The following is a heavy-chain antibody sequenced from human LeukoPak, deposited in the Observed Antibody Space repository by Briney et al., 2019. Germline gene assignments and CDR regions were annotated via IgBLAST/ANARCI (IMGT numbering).Heavy chain of an antibody. CDR2: IWYDRSNE. D-gene: IGHD3-10*02. Sequence: GRSLRLSCAASGFTFSNSGMHWVRQAPGKGLEWVAVIWYDRSNEYYADAVKGRFIISRDNSKNTVHLQMNSLRVEDTSVYYCAREISMFVNAFDLWGQGTLVAVSS. CDR3: AREISMFVNAFDL. J-gene: IGHJ3*01. V-gene: IGHV3-33*01. CDR1: GFTFSNSG.